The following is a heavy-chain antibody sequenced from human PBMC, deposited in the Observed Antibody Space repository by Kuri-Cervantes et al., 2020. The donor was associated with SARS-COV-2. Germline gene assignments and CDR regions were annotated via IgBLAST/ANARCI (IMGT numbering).Heavy chain of an antibody. Sequence: GGSLRLSCAASGFTFSSYGMHWVRQAPGKGLEWVAFIRYDGSNKYYADSVKGRFTISRDNSKNTLYLQMNSLRAEDTAVYYCAKDGEYCSGGSCYSLDDAFDIWGQGTMVTVSS. CDR1: GFTFSSYG. CDR3: AKDGEYCSGGSCYSLDDAFDI. J-gene: IGHJ3*02. CDR2: IRYDGSNK. D-gene: IGHD2-15*01. V-gene: IGHV3-30*02.